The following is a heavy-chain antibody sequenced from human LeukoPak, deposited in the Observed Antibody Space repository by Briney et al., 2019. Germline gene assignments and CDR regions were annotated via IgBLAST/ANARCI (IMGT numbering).Heavy chain of an antibody. CDR2: ISYDASNK. V-gene: IGHV3-30*18. J-gene: IGHJ6*04. CDR3: AKSRLVAVVAAYMDV. D-gene: IGHD2-15*01. Sequence: GGPLRLSCAASGFTFSSYAMHWVRQAPGKGLEWVTIISYDASNKYYADSVKGRFTISRGNSKNTLYLQLDSLRPEDTAVYYCAKSRLVAVVAAYMDVWGKGTTVTVSS. CDR1: GFTFSSYA.